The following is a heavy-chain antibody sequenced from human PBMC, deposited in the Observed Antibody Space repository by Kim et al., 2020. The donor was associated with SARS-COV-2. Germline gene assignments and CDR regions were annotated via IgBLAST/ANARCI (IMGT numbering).Heavy chain of an antibody. CDR1: GYTFTGYY. Sequence: ASVKVSCKASGYTFTGYYMHWVRQAPGQGLEWMGWINPNSGGTNYAQKFQGRVTMTRDTSISTAYMELSRLRSDDTAVYYCARRAGYCRASPHDWGKGTPVTVSS. CDR3: ARRAGYCRASPHD. V-gene: IGHV1-2*02. D-gene: IGHD2-8*02. CDR2: INPNSGGT. J-gene: IGHJ6*04.